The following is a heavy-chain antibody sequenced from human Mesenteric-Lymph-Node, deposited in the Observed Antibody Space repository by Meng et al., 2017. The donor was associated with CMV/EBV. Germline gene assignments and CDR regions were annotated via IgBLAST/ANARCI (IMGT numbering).Heavy chain of an antibody. CDR1: GGSISSGGYY. Sequence: VSGGSISSGGYYWSWIRQHPGKGLEWIGYIYYGGSTYYSPSLRHRVTISLDTSKNHFSLNLSSATATDTGVYYCARVMAAAGRGFDYWGQGTLVTVSS. V-gene: IGHV4-30-4*08. J-gene: IGHJ4*02. CDR3: ARVMAAAGRGFDY. D-gene: IGHD6-13*01. CDR2: IYYGGST.